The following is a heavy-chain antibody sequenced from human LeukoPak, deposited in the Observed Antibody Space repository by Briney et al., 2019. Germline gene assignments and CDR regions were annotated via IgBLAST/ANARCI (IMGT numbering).Heavy chain of an antibody. CDR2: ISAYNGNT. V-gene: IGHV1-18*01. Sequence: GASVKVSCKTSGYIFTNYGINWVRQAPGQGLEWMGWISAYNGNTKYTQKLQDRVTMTTDTSTSTAYMELRSLRSDDTAVYYCARGEDIVLMVYARGDLYDYWGQGTLVTVSS. D-gene: IGHD2-8*01. CDR1: GYIFTNYG. J-gene: IGHJ4*02. CDR3: ARGEDIVLMVYARGDLYDY.